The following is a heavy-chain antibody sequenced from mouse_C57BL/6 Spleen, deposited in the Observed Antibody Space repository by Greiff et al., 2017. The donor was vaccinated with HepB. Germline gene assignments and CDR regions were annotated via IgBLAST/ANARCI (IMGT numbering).Heavy chain of an antibody. CDR3: ARGSYSYGSSLYYFDY. Sequence: EVQLQQSGPELVKPGASVKIPCKASGYTFTDYYMNWVKQSQGKSLEWIGDIIPNNGGTSYNQKFKGKAKLTVDKTSSTAYMELRSLTSEDSAVYYCARGSYSYGSSLYYFDYWGQGTTLTVSS. CDR1: GYTFTDYY. V-gene: IGHV1-26*01. D-gene: IGHD1-1*01. CDR2: IIPNNGGT. J-gene: IGHJ2*01.